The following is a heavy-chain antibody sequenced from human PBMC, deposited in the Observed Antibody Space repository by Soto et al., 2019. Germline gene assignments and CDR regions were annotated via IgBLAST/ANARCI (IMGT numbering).Heavy chain of an antibody. J-gene: IGHJ6*02. CDR2: IYYSGST. CDR1: GGSISSYY. CDR3: ARDRIFGGSYSGGMDV. D-gene: IGHD1-26*01. Sequence: SESLSLTCTVSGGSISSYYWSWIRQPPGKGLEWIGYIYYSGSTNYNPSLKSRVTISVDTSKNQFSLKLSSVTAADTAVYYCARDRIFGGSYSGGMDVWGQGTTVTVSS. V-gene: IGHV4-59*01.